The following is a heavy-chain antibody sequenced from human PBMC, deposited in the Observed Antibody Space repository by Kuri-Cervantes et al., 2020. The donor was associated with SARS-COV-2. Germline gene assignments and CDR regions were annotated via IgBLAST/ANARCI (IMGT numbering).Heavy chain of an antibody. D-gene: IGHD3-22*01. J-gene: IGHJ4*02. CDR2: ISGSGGST. CDR1: GFTFSSYA. Sequence: GESLKISCAASGFTFSSYAMSWVRQAPGKGLEWVSAISGSGGSTYYADSVKGRFTISRDNSKNTPYLQMNSLRAEDTAVYYCAKAGRQIHYYDSSGYYGYWGQGTLVTVSS. CDR3: AKAGRQIHYYDSSGYYGY. V-gene: IGHV3-23*01.